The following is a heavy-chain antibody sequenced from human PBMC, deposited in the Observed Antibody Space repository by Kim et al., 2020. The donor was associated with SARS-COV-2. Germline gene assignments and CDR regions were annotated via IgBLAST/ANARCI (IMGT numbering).Heavy chain of an antibody. Sequence: GESLKISCKGSGYSFLSYWIGWVRQMPGKGLEWMGIIYPGDSDTTYSPSFQGQVTISVDKSISTAYLQWSSLKASDTAMYYCARHVTQGGTMIVLVDYWGQGTLVTVSS. J-gene: IGHJ4*02. CDR1: GYSFLSYW. D-gene: IGHD3-22*01. V-gene: IGHV5-51*01. CDR3: ARHVTQGGTMIVLVDY. CDR2: IYPGDSDT.